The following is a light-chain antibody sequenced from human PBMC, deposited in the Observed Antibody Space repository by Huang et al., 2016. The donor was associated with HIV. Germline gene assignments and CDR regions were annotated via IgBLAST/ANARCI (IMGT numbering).Light chain of an antibody. V-gene: IGKV3-20*01. CDR2: LAS. Sequence: EILLTQSPDTLSLSPGERATLSCRASQSVNNNYLAWYQQKPGQAPRLLIYLASTRATGIPDRVSGSGSGTDFTLTISRLEPDDFAVYYCQQFGSSPPYSFGQGTKLEIK. CDR3: QQFGSSPPYS. J-gene: IGKJ2*03. CDR1: QSVNNNY.